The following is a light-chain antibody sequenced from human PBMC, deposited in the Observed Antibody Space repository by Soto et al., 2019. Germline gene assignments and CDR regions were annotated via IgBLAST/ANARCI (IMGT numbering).Light chain of an antibody. V-gene: IGKV3-20*01. Sequence: EIVLTQSPVTLSLSPGEGATLSCRASQTVSKNYLAWYQQKAGQAPRLVIYAASTRATGIPDRFSGSGSGTDFTLTISRLGPEDFAVYYCQQYGSSPITFGQGTRLEIK. CDR3: QQYGSSPIT. CDR2: AAS. J-gene: IGKJ5*01. CDR1: QTVSKNY.